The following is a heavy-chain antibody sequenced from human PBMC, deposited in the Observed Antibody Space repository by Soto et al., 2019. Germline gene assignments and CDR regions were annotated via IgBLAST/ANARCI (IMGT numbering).Heavy chain of an antibody. Sequence: GSLRLSCAASGFTFSSYAMSWVRQAPGKGLEWVSTISGSGSSTYYADSVKGRFTISRDNSKNTLYVQMNSLRAEDTAVYYCAKDDSSSWYLVDFDYWGQGTLVTVSS. CDR3: AKDDSSSWYLVDFDY. V-gene: IGHV3-23*01. J-gene: IGHJ4*02. CDR1: GFTFSSYA. D-gene: IGHD6-13*01. CDR2: ISGSGSST.